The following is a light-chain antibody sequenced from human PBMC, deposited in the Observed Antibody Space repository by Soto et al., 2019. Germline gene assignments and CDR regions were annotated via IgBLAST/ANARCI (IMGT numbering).Light chain of an antibody. CDR3: QQYNNWPPAT. J-gene: IGKJ1*01. CDR2: GAS. V-gene: IGKV3-15*01. CDR1: QSVSSN. Sequence: EIVMTQSPATLYVSPGERATLSCRARQSVSSNLAWYQQKPGQAPRLLMSGASTRAAGFPARFNGSGSGTEFTLTISSLQSEDFAVYYCQQYNNWPPATFGQGTKVEIK.